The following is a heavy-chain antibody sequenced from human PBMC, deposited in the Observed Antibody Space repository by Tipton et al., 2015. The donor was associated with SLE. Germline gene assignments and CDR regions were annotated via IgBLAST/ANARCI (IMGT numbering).Heavy chain of an antibody. V-gene: IGHV4-39*07. CDR3: ARDPDYYDSGGSDY. D-gene: IGHD3-22*01. J-gene: IGHJ4*02. Sequence: TLSLTCTVSRGSISSSSYYWGWIRQPPGKGLEWIGSNYYSGSTYYNPSLKSRVTISVDTSKNQFSQKLSSVTAADTAVYYCARDPDYYDSGGSDYWGQGTLVTVSS. CDR1: RGSISSSSYY. CDR2: NYYSGST.